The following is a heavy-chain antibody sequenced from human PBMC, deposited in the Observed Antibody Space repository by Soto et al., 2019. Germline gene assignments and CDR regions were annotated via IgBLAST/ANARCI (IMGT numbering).Heavy chain of an antibody. CDR1: GFTFDDYT. D-gene: IGHD6-19*01. Sequence: GGSLRLSCAASGFTFDDYTMHWVRQAPGKGLEWVSLISWDGGSTYYADSVKGRFTISRDNSKNSLYLQMNSLRTEDTALYYCAKDFVPYSSGWQDYWGQGTLVTVSS. J-gene: IGHJ4*02. CDR2: ISWDGGST. V-gene: IGHV3-43*01. CDR3: AKDFVPYSSGWQDY.